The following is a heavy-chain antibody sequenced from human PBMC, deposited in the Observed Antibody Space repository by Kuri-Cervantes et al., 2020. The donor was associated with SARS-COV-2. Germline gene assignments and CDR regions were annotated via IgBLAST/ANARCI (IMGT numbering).Heavy chain of an antibody. D-gene: IGHD4-17*01. V-gene: IGHV3-33*01. CDR1: GFTFSSYG. CDR3: ARALDYGDYVNQLYYYYYGMDV. Sequence: GESLKISCAASGFTFSSYGMHWVRQAPGKGLEWVAVIWYDGSNKYYADSVKGRFTISRDNSKNTLYLQMNSLRAEDTAVYYCARALDYGDYVNQLYYYYYGMDVWGQGTTVTVSS. J-gene: IGHJ6*02. CDR2: IWYDGSNK.